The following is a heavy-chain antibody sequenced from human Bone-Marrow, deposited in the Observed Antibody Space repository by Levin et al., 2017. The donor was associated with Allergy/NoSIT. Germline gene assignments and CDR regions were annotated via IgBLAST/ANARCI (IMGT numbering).Heavy chain of an antibody. CDR1: GYSFSSYW. CDR3: ARLMSCGGDCRDAFDV. J-gene: IGHJ3*01. Sequence: GESLKISCKGSGYSFSSYWIGWVRQMSGKGLEWMGIIYPGDSDTRYGPAFQGHVTISVDKSSRAASLQWSSMRASDTGTDYCARLMSCGGDCRDAFDVWGQGTMVTVSS. CDR2: IYPGDSDT. D-gene: IGHD2-21*02. V-gene: IGHV5-51*01.